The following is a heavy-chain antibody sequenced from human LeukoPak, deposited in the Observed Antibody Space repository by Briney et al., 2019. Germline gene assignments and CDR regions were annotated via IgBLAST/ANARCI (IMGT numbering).Heavy chain of an antibody. D-gene: IGHD2-2*01. CDR3: ARGPYQVVPAAPPHAFDI. CDR1: GFTFDDYG. J-gene: IGHJ3*02. CDR2: INWNGGST. V-gene: IGHV3-20*04. Sequence: GGSLRLSCAASGFTFDDYGMSWVRQAPGKGLEWVSGINWNGGSTGYADSVKGRFTISRDNAKNPLYLQMNSLRAEDTALYYCARGPYQVVPAAPPHAFDIWGQGTMVTVSS.